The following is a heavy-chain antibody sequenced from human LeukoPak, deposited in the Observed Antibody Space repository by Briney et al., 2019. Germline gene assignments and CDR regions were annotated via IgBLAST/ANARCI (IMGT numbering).Heavy chain of an antibody. CDR1: GFTFSSYA. CDR2: ISGSGGST. V-gene: IGHV3-23*01. D-gene: IGHD3-10*01. Sequence: GGSLRLSCAASGFTFSSYAMSWVRQAPGKGLGWVSAISGSGGSTYYADSVKGRFTISRDNSKNTLYLQMNSLRAEDTAVYYCAKAPLLLWFGELLWDYWGQGTLVTVSS. J-gene: IGHJ4*02. CDR3: AKAPLLLWFGELLWDY.